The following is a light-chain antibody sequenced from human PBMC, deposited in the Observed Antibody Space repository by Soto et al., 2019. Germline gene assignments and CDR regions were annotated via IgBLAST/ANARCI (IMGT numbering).Light chain of an antibody. CDR1: QDITKY. Sequence: DIQMTQSPSSLAASVGDRVTITCQASQDITKYLNWYQQKPGIAPKVLISDASNLETGVPPRFSGSGSGTEFTLTISGLQPEDFATYYCQQYDNLPLTFGPGTQVDMK. CDR2: DAS. V-gene: IGKV1-33*01. J-gene: IGKJ3*01. CDR3: QQYDNLPLT.